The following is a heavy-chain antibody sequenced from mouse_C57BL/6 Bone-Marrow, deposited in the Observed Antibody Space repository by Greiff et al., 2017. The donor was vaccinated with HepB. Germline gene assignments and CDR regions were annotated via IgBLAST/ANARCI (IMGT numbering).Heavy chain of an antibody. CDR3: ARNWYYFDY. J-gene: IGHJ2*01. CDR1: GFTFSSYA. D-gene: IGHD4-1*01. CDR2: ISDGGSYT. Sequence: DVKLVESGGGLVKPGGSLKLSCAASGFTFSSYAMSWVRQTPEKRLEWVATISDGGSYTYYPDNVKGRFTISRDNAKNNLYLQMSHLKSEDTAMYYCARNWYYFDYWGQGTTLTVSS. V-gene: IGHV5-4*03.